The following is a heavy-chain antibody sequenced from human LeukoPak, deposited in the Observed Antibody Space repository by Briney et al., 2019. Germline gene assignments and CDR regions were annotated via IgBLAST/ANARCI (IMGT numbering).Heavy chain of an antibody. V-gene: IGHV4-4*07. CDR2: IYTSGST. CDR3: ARHDDGSAYYYGGIANWYFDL. Sequence: SETLSLTCTVSGGSISSYYWSWIRQPAGKGLEWIGRIYTSGSTNYNPSLKSRVTMSVDTSKNQFSLKLSSVTAADTAVYYCARHDDGSAYYYGGIANWYFDLWGRGTLVTVSS. D-gene: IGHD3-22*01. CDR1: GGSISSYY. J-gene: IGHJ2*01.